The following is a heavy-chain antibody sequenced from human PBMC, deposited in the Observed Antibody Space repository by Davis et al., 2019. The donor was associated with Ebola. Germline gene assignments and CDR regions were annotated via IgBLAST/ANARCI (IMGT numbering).Heavy chain of an antibody. V-gene: IGHV4-59*01. Sequence: SETLSLTCTVSGGSISSYYWSWIRQPPGKGLEWIGHIYFGGSTDYNPSVKSRVTISVDTSNNQFSLKLTSVTTADSAVYYCARGRATARPRVRFDPWGQGTLITVSS. D-gene: IGHD3-3*01. CDR2: IYFGGST. CDR3: ARGRATARPRVRFDP. J-gene: IGHJ5*02. CDR1: GGSISSYY.